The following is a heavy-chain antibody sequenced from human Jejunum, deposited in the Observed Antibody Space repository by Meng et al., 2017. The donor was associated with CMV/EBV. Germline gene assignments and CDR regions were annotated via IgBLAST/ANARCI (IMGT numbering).Heavy chain of an antibody. V-gene: IGHV3-30*18. CDR3: AKGFSSSWYFFDY. J-gene: IGHJ4*02. D-gene: IGHD6-13*01. Sequence: VAGLIFDNYGMHWVRQAPGKELDWVALISYDGSNKKYADSARGRFTISRDNSKNTLYLQMNSLSAEDTAIYYCAKGFSSSWYFFDYWGQGTLVTVSS. CDR2: ISYDGSNK. CDR1: GLIFDNYG.